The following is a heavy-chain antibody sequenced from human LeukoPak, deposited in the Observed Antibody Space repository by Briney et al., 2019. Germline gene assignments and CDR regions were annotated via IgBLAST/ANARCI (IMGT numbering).Heavy chain of an antibody. CDR2: INHSGST. J-gene: IGHJ4*02. CDR3: ASGSYTWFDY. CDR1: GGTFSGYY. Sequence: SETLSLTCAVYGGTFSGYYWSWIRQPPGKGLEWIGEINHSGSTNYNPALKSRVTISVDTSKNQFSLKLSSVAAEDSAVYYYASGSYTWFDYWGQGTLVTVSS. V-gene: IGHV4-34*01. D-gene: IGHD3-10*01.